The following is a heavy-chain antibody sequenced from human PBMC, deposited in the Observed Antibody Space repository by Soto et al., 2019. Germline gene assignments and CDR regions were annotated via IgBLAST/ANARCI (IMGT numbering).Heavy chain of an antibody. CDR1: GGSFSGYY. D-gene: IGHD1-26*01. V-gene: IGHV4-34*01. CDR3: ARGRSSGSYFDFDY. CDR2: IYHSGST. J-gene: IGHJ4*02. Sequence: ETLSLTCAVYGGSFSGYYWSWIRQPPGKGLEWIGEIYHSGSTNYNPSLKSRVTISVDTSKNQFSLKLSSVTAADTAVYYCARGRSSGSYFDFDYWGQGTLVTVSS.